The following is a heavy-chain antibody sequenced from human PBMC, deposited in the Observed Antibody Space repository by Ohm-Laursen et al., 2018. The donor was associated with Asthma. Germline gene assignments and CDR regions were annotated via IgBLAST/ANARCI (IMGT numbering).Heavy chain of an antibody. CDR3: GRKRGSCITSTCYSLDF. CDR1: GGTFTNYV. D-gene: IGHD2-15*01. J-gene: IGHJ4*02. V-gene: IGHV1-69*13. CDR2: INSVFATT. Sequence: ASVKVSCKSSGGTFTNYVIGWVRQAPGQGLEWMGGINSVFATTDYGQKFRGRVTITADESTATVYMELSSLRSDDTALYYCGRKRGSCITSTCYSLDFWGQGTLITVSS.